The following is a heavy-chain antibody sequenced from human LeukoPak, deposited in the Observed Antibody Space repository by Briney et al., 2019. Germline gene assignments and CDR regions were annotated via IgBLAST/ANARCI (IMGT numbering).Heavy chain of an antibody. Sequence: GGSLRLSCAASGFTFSSYGMNWVRQAPGKGLEWVSSISSSSSYIYYADSVKGRFTISRDNAKNSLYLQMNSLRAEDTAEYYCARFGSSWDGGDYWGQGTLVTVSS. V-gene: IGHV3-21*01. J-gene: IGHJ4*02. CDR2: ISSSSSYI. D-gene: IGHD6-13*01. CDR1: GFTFSSYG. CDR3: ARFGSSWDGGDY.